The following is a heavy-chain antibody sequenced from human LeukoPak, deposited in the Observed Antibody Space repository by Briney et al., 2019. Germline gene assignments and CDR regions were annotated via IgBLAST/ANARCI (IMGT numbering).Heavy chain of an antibody. D-gene: IGHD4-23*01. CDR2: IYYSGST. CDR3: ARVTSGVTPDY. CDR1: GGSISSGDYS. V-gene: IGHV4-30-4*08. Sequence: SETLSLTCTVSGGSISSGDYSWSWIRQPPGKGLEWIGYIYYSGSTYYNPSLKSRVTISVDTSKNQFSLKLSSVTAADTAVYYCARVTSGVTPDYWGQGTLVTVSS. J-gene: IGHJ4*02.